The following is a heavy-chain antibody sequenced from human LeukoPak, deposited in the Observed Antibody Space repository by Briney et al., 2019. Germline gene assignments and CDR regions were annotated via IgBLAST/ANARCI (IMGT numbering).Heavy chain of an antibody. CDR1: GFTFSSYS. D-gene: IGHD3-9*01. CDR3: ARDRTDGYYDILTGPVSDEIDY. Sequence: PGGSLRLSCAASGFTFSSYSMNWVRQAPGKGPEWVSYISSSSSTIYYADSVKGRFTISRDNAKNSLYLQMNSLRAEDTAVYYCARDRTDGYYDILTGPVSDEIDYWGQGTLVTVSS. J-gene: IGHJ4*02. CDR2: ISSSSSTI. V-gene: IGHV3-48*01.